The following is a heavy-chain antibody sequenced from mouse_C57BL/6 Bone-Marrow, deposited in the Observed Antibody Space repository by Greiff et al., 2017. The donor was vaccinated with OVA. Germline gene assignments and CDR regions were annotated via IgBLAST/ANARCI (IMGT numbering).Heavy chain of an antibody. J-gene: IGHJ2*01. V-gene: IGHV1-15*01. D-gene: IGHD2-12*01. Sequence: QVQLQQSGAELVRPGASVTLSCKAPGYTFTDYEMHWVKQTPVHGLEWIGAIDPETGGTAYNQKFKGKAILTADKSSSTAYMELRSLTSEDSAVYYCTRESYYPYYFDYWGQGTTLTVSS. CDR3: TRESYYPYYFDY. CDR2: IDPETGGT. CDR1: GYTFTDYE.